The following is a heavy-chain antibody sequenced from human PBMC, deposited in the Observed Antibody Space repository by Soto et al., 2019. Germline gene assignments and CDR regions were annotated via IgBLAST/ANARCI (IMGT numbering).Heavy chain of an antibody. V-gene: IGHV1-69*13. J-gene: IGHJ5*02. CDR2: IIPLFGTT. CDR1: GGTFSSYA. CDR3: ARAHGSSWYNWFDP. Sequence: SVKVSCKASGGTFSSYAISWVRQAPGRGLEWMGGIIPLFGTTNYAQKFRGRVTVTADESTSTVYMEVRSLRFEDTAVYYCARAHGSSWYNWFDPWGQGTLVTV. D-gene: IGHD6-13*01.